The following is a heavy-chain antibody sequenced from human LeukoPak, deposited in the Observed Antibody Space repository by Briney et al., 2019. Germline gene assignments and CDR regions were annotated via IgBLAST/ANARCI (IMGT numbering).Heavy chain of an antibody. CDR3: ARDGDYGVI. CDR1: GGTFSSYA. D-gene: IGHD4/OR15-4a*01. V-gene: IGHV1-69*05. CDR2: IIPIFGTA. Sequence: ASVKVSCKASGGTFSSYAISWVRQAPGQGLEWMGRIIPIFGTANYAQKFQGRVTITTDESTNTAYMELSSLRSEETAVYYCARDGDYGVIWGQGTMVTVSS. J-gene: IGHJ3*02.